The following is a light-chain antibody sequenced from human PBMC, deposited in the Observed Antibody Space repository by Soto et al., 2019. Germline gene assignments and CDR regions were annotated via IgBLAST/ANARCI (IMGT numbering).Light chain of an antibody. CDR3: QQYNNRRPPIT. Sequence: EIVMTQSPATLSVSPGERATLSCRASQSISSNLAWYQQKPGQAPRLLIYGASTRVTDVPARFSGSGSGTEFTLIISSLQSEDFSVYYCQQYNNRRPPITFGQGTRLEIK. J-gene: IGKJ5*01. CDR1: QSISSN. V-gene: IGKV3-15*01. CDR2: GAS.